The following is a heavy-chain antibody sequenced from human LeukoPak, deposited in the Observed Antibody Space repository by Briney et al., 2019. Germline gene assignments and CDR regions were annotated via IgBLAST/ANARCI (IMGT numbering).Heavy chain of an antibody. D-gene: IGHD2-2*01. Sequence: GASVKVSCKTSGYTFTTYVVSWVRQAPGQGLEWMGWVSGYTGNTNYAERFQGRVTMTIDTSTSTVYMELTSLRSDDTAVYYCARGEVSASLYYFDFWGQGTLVTVS. CDR2: VSGYTGNT. J-gene: IGHJ4*02. V-gene: IGHV1-18*01. CDR3: ARGEVSASLYYFDF. CDR1: GYTFTTYV.